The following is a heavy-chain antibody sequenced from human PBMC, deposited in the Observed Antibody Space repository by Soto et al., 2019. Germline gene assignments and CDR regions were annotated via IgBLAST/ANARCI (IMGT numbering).Heavy chain of an antibody. CDR1: GFTFSILA. CDR2: IDYTGGTT. V-gene: IGHV3-23*01. J-gene: IGHJ5*01. CDR3: ARYGTRGDW. D-gene: IGHD2-8*01. Sequence: GGSLRLSCAASGFTFSILAMGWVRQAPGKGLEWVSVIDYTGGTTYYTDSVKGRFIISRDNSKKILYLQMNSLRTEDTAVYYCARYGTRGDWWGLGTQVTVSS.